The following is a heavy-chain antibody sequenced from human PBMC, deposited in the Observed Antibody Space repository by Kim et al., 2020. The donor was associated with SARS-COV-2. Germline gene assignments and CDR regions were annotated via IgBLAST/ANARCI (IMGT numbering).Heavy chain of an antibody. CDR2: IIRIVSYV. CDR1: GFRASDYS. V-gene: IGHV3-21*01. CDR3: ARDSRTLIPGFIRGAYG. D-gene: IGHD3-10*01. Sequence: GGSLRLSCAASGFRASDYSINWVRQAPGQGLEWVSSIIRIVSYVYYGDSVRGRFSISRDDAKNLVYLQIDSLTVDDTAVYYCARDSRTLIPGFIRGAYG. J-gene: IGHJ6*01.